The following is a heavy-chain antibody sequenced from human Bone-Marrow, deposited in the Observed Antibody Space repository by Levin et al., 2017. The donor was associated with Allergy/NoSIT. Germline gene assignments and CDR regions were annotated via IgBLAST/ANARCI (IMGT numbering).Heavy chain of an antibody. J-gene: IGHJ5*02. V-gene: IGHV1-8*01. D-gene: IGHD5-18*01. CDR2: MNPNSGNT. Sequence: ASVKVSCKASGYTFTSYDINWVRQATGQGLEWMGWMNPNSGNTGYAQKFQGRVTMTRNTSISTAYMELSSLRSEDTAVYYCARGHAQDKLRLGFDPWGQGTLVTVSS. CDR1: GYTFTSYD. CDR3: ARGHAQDKLRLGFDP.